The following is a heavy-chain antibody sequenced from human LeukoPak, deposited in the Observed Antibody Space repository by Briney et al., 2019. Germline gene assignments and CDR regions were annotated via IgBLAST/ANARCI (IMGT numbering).Heavy chain of an antibody. V-gene: IGHV4-34*01. CDR2: INHSGST. CDR3: ARGRRYDFWSGFTAHFDY. D-gene: IGHD3-3*01. Sequence: SETLSLTCAAYGGSFSGYYWSWIRQPPGKGLEWIGEINHSGSTNYNPSLKSRVTISVDTSKNQFSLKLSSVTAADTAVYYCARGRRYDFWSGFTAHFDYWGQGTLVTVSS. CDR1: GGSFSGYY. J-gene: IGHJ4*02.